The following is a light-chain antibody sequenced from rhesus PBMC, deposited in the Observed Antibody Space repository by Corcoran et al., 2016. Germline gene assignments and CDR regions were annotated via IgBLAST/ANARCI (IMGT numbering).Light chain of an antibody. V-gene: IGKV3-42*01. CDR3: QQDYSWPLT. J-gene: IGKJ4*01. Sequence: EIVMTQSPATLSLSPGERATLSCRASQSVSSSLAWYQQKPGQAPKLLSYGASSRATGIPDRVSGRGSGTEFTLTISSLEPEDVGVYYCQQDYSWPLTFGGGTKVELK. CDR2: GAS. CDR1: QSVSSS.